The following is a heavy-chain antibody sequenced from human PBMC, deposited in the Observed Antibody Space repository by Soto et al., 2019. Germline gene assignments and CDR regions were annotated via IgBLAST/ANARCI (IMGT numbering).Heavy chain of an antibody. CDR3: ARDPPNSGWSFDY. J-gene: IGHJ4*02. V-gene: IGHV3-33*01. D-gene: IGHD6-19*01. Sequence: QVQLVESGGGVVQPGRSLRLSCAASGFTFSTHAMHWVRQAPGKGLEWVAFIWSDGSNKHYADPVKGRFTISRDNSKNTLYLQMNSLRVEATAVYYCARDPPNSGWSFDYWGQGSLVTVSS. CDR2: IWSDGSNK. CDR1: GFTFSTHA.